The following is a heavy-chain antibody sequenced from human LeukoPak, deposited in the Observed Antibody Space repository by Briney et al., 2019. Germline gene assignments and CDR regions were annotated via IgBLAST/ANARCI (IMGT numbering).Heavy chain of an antibody. CDR3: ARDAGYSYNYYFYMDV. D-gene: IGHD5-18*01. J-gene: IGHJ6*03. V-gene: IGHV1-69*13. CDR2: IIPIFGTA. CDR1: GGTFSSYA. Sequence: SVKVSCKASGGTFSSYAISWVRQAPGQGLEWMGGIIPIFGTANYAQKFQGRVTITADESTSTAYMELSSLRSEDTAVYYCARDAGYSYNYYFYMDVWGKGTTVTVSS.